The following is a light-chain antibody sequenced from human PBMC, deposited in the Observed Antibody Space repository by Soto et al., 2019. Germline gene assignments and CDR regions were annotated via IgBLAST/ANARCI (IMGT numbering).Light chain of an antibody. CDR2: GAS. CDR1: QSVSSSY. CDR3: QQRSDWPPIT. Sequence: EIVLTQSPGTLSLSPGERATLSCRASQSVSSSYLAWYQQKPGQAPRLLIYGASSRATGIPDRFSGSGSGTDFTLTISRLEPEDFGVHYCQQRSDWPPITFGQGTRLEIK. V-gene: IGKV3D-20*02. J-gene: IGKJ5*01.